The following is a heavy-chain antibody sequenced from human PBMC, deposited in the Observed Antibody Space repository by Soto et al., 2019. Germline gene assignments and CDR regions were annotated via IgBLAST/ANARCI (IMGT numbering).Heavy chain of an antibody. J-gene: IGHJ6*03. CDR1: GFTFSSYG. Sequence: GGSLRLSCAASGFTFSSYGMHWVRQAPGKGLEWVAVISYDGSNKYYADSVKGRFTISGDNSKNTLYLQMDSLRAEDTAVYYCAKASYCSSTSCLYYYYYYYMDVWGKGTTVTVSS. CDR3: AKASYCSSTSCLYYYYYYYMDV. CDR2: ISYDGSNK. D-gene: IGHD2-2*01. V-gene: IGHV3-30*18.